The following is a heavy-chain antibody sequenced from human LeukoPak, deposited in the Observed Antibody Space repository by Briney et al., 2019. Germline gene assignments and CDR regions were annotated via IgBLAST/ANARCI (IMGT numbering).Heavy chain of an antibody. CDR3: ARASGGYCDSSGSFDY. CDR1: GFILNDYG. D-gene: IGHD3-22*01. Sequence: GGSLRLSCAASGFILNDYGMHWVRQAPGKGLEWVADIWFDKNQHFADSVKGRFAISRDNSKNTVYLQINSLRAEDTAVYHCARASGGYCDSSGSFDYWGQGTLVTVSS. V-gene: IGHV3-33*03. J-gene: IGHJ4*02. CDR2: IWFDKNQ.